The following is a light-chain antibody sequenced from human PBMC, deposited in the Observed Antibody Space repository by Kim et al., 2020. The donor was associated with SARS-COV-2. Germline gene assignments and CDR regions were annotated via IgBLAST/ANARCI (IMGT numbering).Light chain of an antibody. V-gene: IGKV3-15*01. CDR3: QQYSHWPPYT. J-gene: IGKJ2*01. CDR2: WSS. Sequence: VYPRERITRSCKASQSVDTYLAWYQQKPGQAPKLLIYWSSTRATDIPARVSGSGSGTEFTLIISSLQSEDFAVYYCQQYSHWPPYTFGQGTELEI. CDR1: QSVDTY.